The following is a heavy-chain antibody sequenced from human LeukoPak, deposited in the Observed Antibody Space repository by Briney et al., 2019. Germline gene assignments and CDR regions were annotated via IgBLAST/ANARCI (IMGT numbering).Heavy chain of an antibody. CDR1: GGSISSGDYY. Sequence: SETLSLTCTVSGGSISSGDYYWSWIRQPPGKGLEWIGYIYYSGSTYYNPSLKSRVTISVDTSKNQFSLKLSSVTAADTAVYYCARHNYDSSGPDYWGQGTLVTVSS. CDR2: IYYSGST. J-gene: IGHJ4*02. V-gene: IGHV4-30-4*01. CDR3: ARHNYDSSGPDY. D-gene: IGHD3-22*01.